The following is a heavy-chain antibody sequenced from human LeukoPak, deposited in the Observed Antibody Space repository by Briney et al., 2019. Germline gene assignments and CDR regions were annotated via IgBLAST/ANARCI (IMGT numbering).Heavy chain of an antibody. CDR3: ARDVRGNYYGSGSYYDY. CDR1: GFTVSSNY. V-gene: IGHV3-53*01. CDR2: IYSGGST. J-gene: IGHJ4*02. Sequence: GGSLRLSCAASGFTVSSNYMSWVRQAPGKGLEWVSLIYSGGSTYYADSVKGRFTISRDNSKNTLYLQMNSLRAEDTAVYYCARDVRGNYYGSGSYYDYWGQGTLVTVSS. D-gene: IGHD3-10*01.